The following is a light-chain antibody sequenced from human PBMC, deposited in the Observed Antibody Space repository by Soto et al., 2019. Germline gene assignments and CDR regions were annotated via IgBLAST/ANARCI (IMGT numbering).Light chain of an antibody. CDR2: GVS. V-gene: IGKV3D-20*02. Sequence: EIVLTQSSATLSLSPGERATLSCRASQSVTSNALAWYQQKPGQAPRLLIYGVSSRATGIPDRFSGSGSGTDFTLTISRLEPEDFAVYYCQQRSKWPLTFGGWTKVEIK. CDR1: QSVTSNA. J-gene: IGKJ4*01. CDR3: QQRSKWPLT.